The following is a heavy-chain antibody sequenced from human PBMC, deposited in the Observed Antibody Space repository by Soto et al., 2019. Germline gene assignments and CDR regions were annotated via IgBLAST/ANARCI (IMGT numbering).Heavy chain of an antibody. CDR1: GLTFSSYA. Sequence: GGSLRLSCAASGLTFSSYAMIWVRQAPGKGLEWVSAISGSGGNTYYADSVKGRFTISRDNSKNTLYLQMNSLRAEDTAVYYCAKGAHVWFGELWYYFDYWGQGTLVTVSS. V-gene: IGHV3-23*01. D-gene: IGHD3-10*01. CDR3: AKGAHVWFGELWYYFDY. J-gene: IGHJ4*02. CDR2: ISGSGGNT.